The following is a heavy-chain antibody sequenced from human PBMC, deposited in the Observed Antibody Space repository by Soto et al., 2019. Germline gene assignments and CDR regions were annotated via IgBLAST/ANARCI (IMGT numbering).Heavy chain of an antibody. CDR2: VSYDGNNK. D-gene: IGHD1-1*01. CDR1: GFTFSSYS. J-gene: IGHJ3*01. Sequence: VQLVESGGGLVKPGGSLRLSCAASGFTFSSYSMNWVRQAPGKGLEWVAVVSYDGNNKYYTDSVRGRFTISRDNSKNTLSLQMNSLRTEDTAVYYCAKLRSITWTQYAFDAWGHGTMVTVSS. V-gene: IGHV3-30*18. CDR3: AKLRSITWTQYAFDA.